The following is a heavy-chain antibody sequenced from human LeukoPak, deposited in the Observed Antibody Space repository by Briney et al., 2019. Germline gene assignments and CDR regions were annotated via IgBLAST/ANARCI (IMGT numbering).Heavy chain of an antibody. CDR2: IIPIFGTA. V-gene: IGHV1-69*05. CDR3: ARDEDGDYPNDY. D-gene: IGHD4-17*01. Sequence: ASVKVSCKASGGTFSSYAISWVRQAPGQGLEWMGRIIPIFGTANYAQKFQGRVTITTDESTSTAYMELSSLRSEDTAVSYCARDEDGDYPNDYWGQGTLVTVSS. CDR1: GGTFSSYA. J-gene: IGHJ4*02.